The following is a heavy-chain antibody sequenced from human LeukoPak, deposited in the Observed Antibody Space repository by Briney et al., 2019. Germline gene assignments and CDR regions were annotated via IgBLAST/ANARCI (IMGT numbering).Heavy chain of an antibody. V-gene: IGHV1-69*06. CDR3: ARSGYYPYYFDY. CDR1: GGSFSSYA. J-gene: IGHJ4*02. D-gene: IGHD3-22*01. CDR2: IIPIFGTA. Sequence: GASVKVSCKASGGSFSSYAISWVRQAPGQGLEWMGGIIPIFGTANYAQKFQGRVTITADKSTSTAYMELSSLRSEDTAVYYCARSGYYPYYFDYWGQGTLVTVSS.